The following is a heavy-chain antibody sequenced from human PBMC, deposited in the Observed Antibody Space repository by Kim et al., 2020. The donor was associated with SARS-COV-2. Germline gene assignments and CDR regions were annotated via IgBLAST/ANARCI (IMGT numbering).Heavy chain of an antibody. CDR3: VSNSSGIDF. Sequence: SETLSLTCSVSGGSIKSPVYYWGWVRQPPGMGLEWMGNSFYSGSTSYNPSLKSRLTISVDTSKNEFSLRLTSVTAADTAVYYCVSNSSGIDFWGQGTLVTVSS. J-gene: IGHJ4*02. CDR2: SFYSGST. CDR1: GGSIKSPVYY. V-gene: IGHV4-39*01.